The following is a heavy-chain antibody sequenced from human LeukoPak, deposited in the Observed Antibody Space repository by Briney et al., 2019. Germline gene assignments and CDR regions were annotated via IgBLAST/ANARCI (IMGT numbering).Heavy chain of an antibody. CDR1: GFISSSYN. Sequence: GGSLRLSCAASGFISSSYNMNWVRQAPGKGLEWVSYISSSSTIYYADSVKGRFTISRDNAKNSLYLQMNSLRAEDTAVYYCAKGSSNWLDHYYFDFWGQGTLVTVSS. CDR2: ISSSSTI. V-gene: IGHV3-48*01. J-gene: IGHJ4*02. D-gene: IGHD6-13*01. CDR3: AKGSSNWLDHYYFDF.